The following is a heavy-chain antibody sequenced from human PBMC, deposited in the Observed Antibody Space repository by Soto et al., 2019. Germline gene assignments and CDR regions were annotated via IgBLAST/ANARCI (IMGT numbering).Heavy chain of an antibody. V-gene: IGHV4-4*07. CDR2: IYTSGST. D-gene: IGHD6-19*01. Sequence: SEAMCLTCTVSGGSISSYYWSWIRPPAGKGLEWIGLIYTSGSTNYNPSLKSRVTMSVDTSKNQFSLKLSSVTAADTAMYYCAREYVRDSSGGYWERRYYFDLWGLGTPVTVSS. CDR1: GGSISSYY. J-gene: IGHJ4*02. CDR3: AREYVRDSSGGYWERRYYFDL.